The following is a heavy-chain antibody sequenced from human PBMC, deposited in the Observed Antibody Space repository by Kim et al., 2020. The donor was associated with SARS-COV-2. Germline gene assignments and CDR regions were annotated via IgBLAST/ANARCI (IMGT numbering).Heavy chain of an antibody. J-gene: IGHJ2*01. CDR2: ISHTGDTQ. D-gene: IGHD2-8*01. V-gene: IGHV3-48*02. CDR1: GFTFNIYS. CDR3: ARDTGYCTDGGCYRYF. Sequence: GGSLRLSCATSGFTFNIYSISWVRQAPGKGLEWVSFISHTGDTQYYAESVKGRFTITRDNAEKSLYLHMNSLRDEDTAVYYCARDTGYCTDGGCYRYF.